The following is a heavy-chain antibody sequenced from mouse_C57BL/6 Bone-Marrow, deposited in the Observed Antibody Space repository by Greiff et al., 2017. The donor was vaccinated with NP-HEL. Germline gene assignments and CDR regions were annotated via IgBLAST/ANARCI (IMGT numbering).Heavy chain of an antibody. CDR3: ARPHYYGSSYVSFDY. V-gene: IGHV1-42*01. CDR1: GYSFTGYY. CDR2: INPSTGGT. D-gene: IGHD1-1*01. J-gene: IGHJ2*01. Sequence: EVQLQQSGPELVKPGASVKISCKASGYSFTGYYMNWVKQSPEKSLEWIGEINPSTGGTTYNQKFKAKATLTVDKSSSTAYMQLKSLTSADSAVYYCARPHYYGSSYVSFDYWGQGTTLTVSS.